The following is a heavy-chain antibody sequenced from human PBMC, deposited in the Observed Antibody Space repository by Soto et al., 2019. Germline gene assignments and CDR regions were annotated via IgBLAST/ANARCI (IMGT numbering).Heavy chain of an antibody. Sequence: PGGSLRLSCTASGFNFSSYSMNWVRQAPGKGLEWVSYISSSSSTIYYADSVKGRFTISRDNAKNSLYLQMNSLRDEDTAVYYCGAAPPSFYYYGMDVWGQGTTVTVSS. V-gene: IGHV3-48*02. CDR2: ISSSSSTI. D-gene: IGHD2-15*01. J-gene: IGHJ6*02. CDR1: GFNFSSYS. CDR3: GAAPPSFYYYGMDV.